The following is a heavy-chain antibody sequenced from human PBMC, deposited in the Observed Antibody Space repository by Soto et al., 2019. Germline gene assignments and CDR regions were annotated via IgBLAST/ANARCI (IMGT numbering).Heavy chain of an antibody. CDR1: GFTFSSYA. CDR2: ISYDGSNK. J-gene: IGHJ4*02. V-gene: IGHV3-30-3*01. D-gene: IGHD5-18*01. CDR3: PCGPSAICVG. Sequence: QVQLVESGGGVVQPGRSLRLSCAASGFTFSSYAMHWVRQAPGKGLEWVAVISYDGSNKYYADSVKGRFTISRDNSKNTLYLQMNSLRAEDTVVYYCPCGPSAICVGWGQGTLVTVSS.